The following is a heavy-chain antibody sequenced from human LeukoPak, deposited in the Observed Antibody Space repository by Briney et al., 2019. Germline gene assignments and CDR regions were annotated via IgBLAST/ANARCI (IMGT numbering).Heavy chain of an antibody. CDR1: GGSISGYY. D-gene: IGHD3-10*01. CDR2: IYYSGST. J-gene: IGHJ3*02. V-gene: IGHV4-59*08. CDR3: ASTMVRGVMPAFDI. Sequence: PSETLSLTCAVSGGSISGYYWSWVRQPPGKGLEWIGYIYYSGSTNYNPSHKIRVTIPVDTSKNQFSLKLSSVTAADTAVYYCASTMVRGVMPAFDIWGQGTMVTVSS.